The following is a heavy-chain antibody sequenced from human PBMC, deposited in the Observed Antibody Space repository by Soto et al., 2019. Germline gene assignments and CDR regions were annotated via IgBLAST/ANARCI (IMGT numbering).Heavy chain of an antibody. V-gene: IGHV4-34*01. CDR2: INHSGST. J-gene: IGHJ6*02. Sequence: XETLSLTCAVYGWSFSGYYWSWIRQPPGKGLEWIGEINHSGSTNYNPSLKSRVTISVDTSKNQFSLKLSSVTAADTAVYYCARGPQRRYSYGSYYYYYYGMDVWGQGTTVTVSS. CDR3: ARGPQRRYSYGSYYYYYYGMDV. CDR1: GWSFSGYY. D-gene: IGHD5-18*01.